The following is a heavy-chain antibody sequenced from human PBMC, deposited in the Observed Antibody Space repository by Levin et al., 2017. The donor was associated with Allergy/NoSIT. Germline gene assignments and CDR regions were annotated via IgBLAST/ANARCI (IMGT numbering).Heavy chain of an antibody. D-gene: IGHD3-10*01. CDR2: ISSSSSYI. CDR1: GFTFSSYS. J-gene: IGHJ4*02. CDR3: ARDVRGINRGVLDY. V-gene: IGHV3-21*01. Sequence: SCAASGFTFSSYSMNWVRQAPGKGLEWVSSISSSSSYIYYADSVKGRFTISRDNAKNSLYLQMNSLRAEDTAVYYCARDVRGINRGVLDYWGQGTLVTVSS.